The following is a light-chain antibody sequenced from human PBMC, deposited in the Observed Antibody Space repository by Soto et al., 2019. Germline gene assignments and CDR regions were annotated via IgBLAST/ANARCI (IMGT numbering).Light chain of an antibody. J-gene: IGLJ2*01. Sequence: QSVLTQPASVARSPGQSITISCTGTISDVGGYNYVSWYQQHPGKAPKLMIYDVSNRPSGVSNRFSGSKSGNKASLTISGLQAEDEADYYCSSYTSSSTLVVFGGGTKLTVL. CDR3: SSYTSSSTLVV. CDR1: ISDVGGYNY. CDR2: DVS. V-gene: IGLV2-14*01.